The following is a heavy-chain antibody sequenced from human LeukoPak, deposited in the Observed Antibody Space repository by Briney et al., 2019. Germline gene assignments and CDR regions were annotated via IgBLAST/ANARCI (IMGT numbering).Heavy chain of an antibody. V-gene: IGHV3-30*03. J-gene: IGHJ6*02. D-gene: IGHD6-13*01. CDR3: ASPIAAADYYYGMDV. CDR2: ISYDGSNK. Sequence: GRSLRLSCAASGFTFSSYGMHWIRQAPGKGLEWVAVISYDGSNKYYADSVKGRFTISRDNSKNTLYLQMNSLRAEDTAVYYCASPIAAADYYYGMDVWGQGTTVTVSS. CDR1: GFTFSSYG.